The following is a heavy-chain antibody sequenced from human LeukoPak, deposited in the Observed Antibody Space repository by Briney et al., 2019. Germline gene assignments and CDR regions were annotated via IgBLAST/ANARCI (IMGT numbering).Heavy chain of an antibody. Sequence: PSETLSLTCTVPGGSISSYYWSWIRQPPGKGLEWIGYIYYSGSTNYNPSLKSRVTISVDTSKNQFSLKLSSVTAADTAVYYCATSSGWYGGFNYWGQGTLVTVSS. J-gene: IGHJ4*02. CDR2: IYYSGST. CDR3: ATSSGWYGGFNY. D-gene: IGHD6-19*01. V-gene: IGHV4-59*01. CDR1: GGSISSYY.